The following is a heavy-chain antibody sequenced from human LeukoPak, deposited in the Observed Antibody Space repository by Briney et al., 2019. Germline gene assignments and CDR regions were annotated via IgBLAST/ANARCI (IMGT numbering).Heavy chain of an antibody. CDR3: ARGFPPYDYVWGSYRLYYFDY. CDR1: GDSISIYY. CDR2: INHSGST. Sequence: SETLSLTCSVSGDSISIYYWSWIRQPPGKGLEWIGEINHSGSTNYNPSLKSRVTISVDTSKNQFSLKLSSVTAADTAVYYCARGFPPYDYVWGSYRLYYFDYWGQGTLVTVSS. D-gene: IGHD3-16*02. J-gene: IGHJ4*02. V-gene: IGHV4-34*01.